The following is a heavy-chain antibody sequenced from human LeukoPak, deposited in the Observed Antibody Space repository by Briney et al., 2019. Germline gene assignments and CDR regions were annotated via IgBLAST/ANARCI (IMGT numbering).Heavy chain of an antibody. Sequence: GGSLRLSCAASGFTFSSYGMHWVRQAPGKGLEWVAFIRYDGSNKYYADSVKGRFTISRDNSKNTLYLQMNSLRAEDTAVYYCAEDGGSYYRYFDYWGQGTLVTVSS. CDR2: IRYDGSNK. V-gene: IGHV3-30*02. J-gene: IGHJ4*02. CDR3: AEDGGSYYRYFDY. CDR1: GFTFSSYG. D-gene: IGHD1-26*01.